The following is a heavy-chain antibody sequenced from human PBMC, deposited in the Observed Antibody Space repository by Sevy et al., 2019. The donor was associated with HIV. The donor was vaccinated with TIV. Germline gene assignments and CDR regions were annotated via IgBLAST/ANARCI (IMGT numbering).Heavy chain of an antibody. Sequence: SETLSLTCTVSGGSINFYYWNWIRQPPGKGLEWIGHIYYSGTTNYNPSLRSRVTISLDTSKNQISLKMNSVTPADTAIYYCARDRGTSGPRFPFYWGQGTPVTVSS. CDR1: GGSINFYY. V-gene: IGHV4-59*01. J-gene: IGHJ4*02. CDR2: IYYSGTT. D-gene: IGHD2-8*01. CDR3: ARDRGTSGPRFPFY.